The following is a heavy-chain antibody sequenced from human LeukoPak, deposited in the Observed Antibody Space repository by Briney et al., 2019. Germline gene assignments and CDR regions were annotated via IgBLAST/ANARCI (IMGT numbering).Heavy chain of an antibody. CDR1: GYTFSTYW. J-gene: IGHJ4*02. V-gene: IGHV5-51*01. CDR2: IYPGDSDT. CDR3: ARQGRDYYALDY. Sequence: GESLKISCKGSGYTFSTYWIAWVRQMPGKGLEWMGIIYPGDSDTRYSPSFQGQVTISADKSISTAYLQWSSLKASDTATYYCARQGRDYYALDYWGQGTLVAVSS. D-gene: IGHD1-26*01.